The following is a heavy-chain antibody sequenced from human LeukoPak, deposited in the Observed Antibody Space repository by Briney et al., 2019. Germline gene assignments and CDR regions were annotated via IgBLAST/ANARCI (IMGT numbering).Heavy chain of an antibody. Sequence: GESLKISCKGSGYSFASYWIGWVRQMPGKGLEWMGIIYPGDSDTRYSPSFQGQVTISADRSISTTYLQWSSLKASDTAMYYCARPLDAVAGTSSDYWGQGTLVTVSS. CDR1: GYSFASYW. J-gene: IGHJ4*02. D-gene: IGHD6-19*01. CDR3: ARPLDAVAGTSSDY. V-gene: IGHV5-51*01. CDR2: IYPGDSDT.